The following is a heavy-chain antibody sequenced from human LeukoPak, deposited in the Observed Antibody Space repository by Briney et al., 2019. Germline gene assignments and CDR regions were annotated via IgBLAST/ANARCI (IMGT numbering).Heavy chain of an antibody. CDR1: GYTFNNYG. Sequence: ASVKVSCKASGYTFNNYGISWVRQAPGQGLEWMGWISGYNGNTNYAQKLQGRVTMTRNTSISTAYMELSSLRSEDTAVYYCARVSYSSGWYPLLAFWGQGTLVTVSS. CDR3: ARVSYSSGWYPLLAF. D-gene: IGHD6-19*01. V-gene: IGHV1-18*01. J-gene: IGHJ4*02. CDR2: ISGYNGNT.